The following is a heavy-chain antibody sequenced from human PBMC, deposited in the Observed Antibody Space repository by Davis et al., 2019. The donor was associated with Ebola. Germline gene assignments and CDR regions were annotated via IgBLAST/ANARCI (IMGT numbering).Heavy chain of an antibody. V-gene: IGHV4-61*08. D-gene: IGHD2-2*02. J-gene: IGHJ3*01. CDR3: ARSYTSGNYRDAFDV. CDR2: ISHSGST. Sequence: SETLSLTCTVSGASISSPDYYWSWIRQPPGKGLESIGYISHSGSTNYNPSLKSRVTISIDTSKNQFSLKLTSVTAADTAVYYCARSYTSGNYRDAFDVWGQGTVVTVSS. CDR1: GASISSPDYY.